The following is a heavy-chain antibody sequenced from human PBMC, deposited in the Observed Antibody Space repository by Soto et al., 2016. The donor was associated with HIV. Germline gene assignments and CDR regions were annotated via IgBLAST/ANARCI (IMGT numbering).Heavy chain of an antibody. J-gene: IGHJ5*02. CDR1: GGTFSSYA. V-gene: IGHV1-69*01. CDR2: IIPIFGTA. D-gene: IGHD6-13*01. Sequence: QVQLVQSGAEVKKPGASVKVSCKASGGTFSSYAISWVRQAPGQGLEWMGGIIPIFGTANYAQKFQGRVTITADESTSTAYMELSSLRSEDTAVYYCAREWKEQQLPYNWFDPWGQGTLVTVSS. CDR3: AREWKEQQLPYNWFDP.